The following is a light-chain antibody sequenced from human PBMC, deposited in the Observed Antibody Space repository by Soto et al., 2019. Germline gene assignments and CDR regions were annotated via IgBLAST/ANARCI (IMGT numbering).Light chain of an antibody. CDR1: QDISNY. Sequence: DIQMTQSPSSLSASVGDRVTITCQASQDISNYLNWYQQKPGKAPKLLIYDASNLETGVPSRCSGSGSGTDFTFTISSLQHEDIATYYCQQYDNLPLFTFGPGTKVDIK. J-gene: IGKJ3*01. CDR3: QQYDNLPLFT. CDR2: DAS. V-gene: IGKV1-33*01.